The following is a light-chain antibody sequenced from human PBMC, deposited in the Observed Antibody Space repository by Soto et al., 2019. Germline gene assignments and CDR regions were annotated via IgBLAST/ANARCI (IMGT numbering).Light chain of an antibody. CDR1: SSNIGAGYD. CDR3: QSYDSSLSAPYV. V-gene: IGLV1-40*01. J-gene: IGLJ1*01. Sequence: QAVVTQPPSVSGAPGQRVTISCTGSSSNIGAGYDVHWYQQLPGTAPKLLIYGNSNRPSGVPDRFSGSKSGTSASLAITGLQAEDEADYYCQSYDSSLSAPYVFGTWTKLTVL. CDR2: GNS.